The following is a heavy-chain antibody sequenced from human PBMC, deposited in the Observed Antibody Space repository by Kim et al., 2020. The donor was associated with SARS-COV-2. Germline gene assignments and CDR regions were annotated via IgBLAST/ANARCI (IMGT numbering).Heavy chain of an antibody. D-gene: IGHD6-13*01. CDR3: AKDLSAAAAGMDV. V-gene: IGHV3-23*03. J-gene: IGHJ6*02. CDR2: IYSGGSST. Sequence: GVSLRLSCAASGFTFSSYAMSWVRQAPGKGLEWVSVIYSGGSSTYYADSVKGRFTISRDNSKNTLYLQMNSLRAEDTAVYYCAKDLSAAAAGMDVWGQGSTGTVSS. CDR1: GFTFSSYA.